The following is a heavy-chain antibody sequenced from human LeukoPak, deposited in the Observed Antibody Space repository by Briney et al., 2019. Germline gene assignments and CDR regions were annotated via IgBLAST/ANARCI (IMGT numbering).Heavy chain of an antibody. V-gene: IGHV1-18*01. CDR3: ARDKAQTYYYDSSGYYPTAGFSYYFDY. D-gene: IGHD3-22*01. Sequence: ASVKVSCKASGYTFTSYDINWVRQATGQGLEWMGWISAYNGNTNYAQKLQGRVTMTTDTSTGTAYMELRSLRSDDTAVYYCARDKAQTYYYDSSGYYPTAGFSYYFDYWGQGTLVTVSS. CDR2: ISAYNGNT. J-gene: IGHJ4*02. CDR1: GYTFTSYD.